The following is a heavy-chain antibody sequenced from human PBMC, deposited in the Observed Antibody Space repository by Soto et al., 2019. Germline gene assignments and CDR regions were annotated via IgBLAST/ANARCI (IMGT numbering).Heavy chain of an antibody. CDR1: DDFISSYY. J-gene: IGHJ6*02. Sequence: SETLSLTCTVSDDFISSYYWNWIRQPAGKGLEWIGRVSTNGATNYNPSLESRVTMSVDTSKNQFSLKLTSVTAADTAVYFCARADYAILTGSYAMAVWGQGTTVTVSS. V-gene: IGHV4-4*07. D-gene: IGHD3-9*01. CDR3: ARADYAILTGSYAMAV. CDR2: VSTNGAT.